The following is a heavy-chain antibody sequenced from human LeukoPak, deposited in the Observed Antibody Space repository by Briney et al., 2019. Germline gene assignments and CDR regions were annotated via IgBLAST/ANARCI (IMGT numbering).Heavy chain of an antibody. CDR2: ISYDGSNK. J-gene: IGHJ5*02. V-gene: IGHV3-30*04. CDR1: GFTFSSYA. CDR3: AKPPGLRRLDP. D-gene: IGHD5-12*01. Sequence: GGSLRLSCAASGFTFSSYAMHWVRQAPGKGLEWVAVISYDGSNKYYADSVKGRFTISRDNSKNTLYLQMNSLRAEDTAVYYCAKPPGLRRLDPWGQGTLVTVSS.